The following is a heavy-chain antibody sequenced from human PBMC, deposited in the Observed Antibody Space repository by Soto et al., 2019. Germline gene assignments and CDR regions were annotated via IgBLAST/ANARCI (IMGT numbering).Heavy chain of an antibody. CDR2: IYYSGST. D-gene: IGHD6-13*01. CDR1: GGSISSYY. CDR3: AREGAAEGGQVDY. J-gene: IGHJ4*02. V-gene: IGHV4-59*01. Sequence: QVQLQESGPGLVKPSETLSLTCTVSGGSISSYYWSWIRQPPGKGLEWIGYIYYSGSTNYNPSLKSRVTISVDTSKNQFSLKLSSVTAADTAVYYCAREGAAEGGQVDYWGQGTLVTVSS.